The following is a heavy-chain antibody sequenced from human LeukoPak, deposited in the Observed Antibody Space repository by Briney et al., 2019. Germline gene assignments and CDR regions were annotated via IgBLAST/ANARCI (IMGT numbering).Heavy chain of an antibody. Sequence: PSETLSLTCTVSGGSVRSYYWTWMRQPPGKELEWLGYTYYTGTTNYNPSLKSRLTISVDTSKDHFSLKLSSVTAADTAVYYCAREVTGTSGSFDYWGQGALVTVSS. CDR3: AREVTGTSGSFDY. CDR2: TYYTGTT. D-gene: IGHD6-19*01. CDR1: GGSVRSYY. J-gene: IGHJ4*02. V-gene: IGHV4-59*02.